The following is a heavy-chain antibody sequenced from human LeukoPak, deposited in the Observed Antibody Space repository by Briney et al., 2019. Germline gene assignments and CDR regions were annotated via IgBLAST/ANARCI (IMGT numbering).Heavy chain of an antibody. CDR3: ARHAPRIAVAGALDY. V-gene: IGHV4-34*01. J-gene: IGHJ4*02. CDR2: ISHSGST. Sequence: SETLSLTCAVYGGSFSGYYWSWIRQPPGKGLEWIGEISHSGSTNYNPSLKSRVTISVDTSKNQFSLKLSSVTAADTAVYYCARHAPRIAVAGALDYWGQGTLVTVSS. D-gene: IGHD6-19*01. CDR1: GGSFSGYY.